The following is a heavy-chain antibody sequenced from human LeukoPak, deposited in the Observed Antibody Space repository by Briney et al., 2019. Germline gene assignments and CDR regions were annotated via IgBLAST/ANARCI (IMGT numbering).Heavy chain of an antibody. CDR2: INPSGGST. CDR1: GYTFTSYY. Sequence: ASVKVSCKASGYTFTSYYMHWVRQAPGQGLEWMGIINPSGGSTSYAQKFQGRVTMTRDMSTSTVYMELSSLRSEDTAVYYCARRGCSSTSCRPIFLDYWGQGTLVTVSS. V-gene: IGHV1-46*01. D-gene: IGHD2-2*01. J-gene: IGHJ4*02. CDR3: ARRGCSSTSCRPIFLDY.